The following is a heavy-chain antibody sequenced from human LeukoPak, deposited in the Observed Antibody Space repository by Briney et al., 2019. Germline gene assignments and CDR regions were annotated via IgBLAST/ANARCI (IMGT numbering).Heavy chain of an antibody. Sequence: GGSLRLSCAASGFTFSSYWMSWVRQAPGKGLEWVANIKQDGSEKYFVDSVKGRFSISRDNAKNSLDLQMNSLRAEDTAVYYCARGNLRGFDYWGQGTLVTVSS. CDR2: IKQDGSEK. CDR3: ARGNLRGFDY. CDR1: GFTFSSYW. J-gene: IGHJ4*02. V-gene: IGHV3-7*01.